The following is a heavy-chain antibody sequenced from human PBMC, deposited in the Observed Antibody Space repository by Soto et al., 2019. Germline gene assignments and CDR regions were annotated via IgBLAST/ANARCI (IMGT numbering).Heavy chain of an antibody. J-gene: IGHJ4*02. V-gene: IGHV3-23*01. CDR1: GFTFSSYG. CDR3: AKSRPGTNVAYDY. Sequence: VQLLESGGGLVQPGGSLRLSCAASGFTFSSYGMSWVRQAPGKGLEWVSTISSSGGSTYYADSVKGRFIISRDNSKNTSFLTMNSLRAEDTALYYCAKSRPGTNVAYDYWGQGTLVRVSS. CDR2: ISSSGGST. D-gene: IGHD1-1*01.